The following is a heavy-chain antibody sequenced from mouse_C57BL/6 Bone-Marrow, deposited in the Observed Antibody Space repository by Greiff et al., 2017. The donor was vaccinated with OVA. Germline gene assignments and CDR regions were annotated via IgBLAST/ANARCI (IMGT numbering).Heavy chain of an antibody. CDR1: GYTFTSYW. V-gene: IGHV1-52*01. J-gene: IGHJ1*03. CDR3: ARSPLLQRYFDV. CDR2: IDPSDSET. D-gene: IGHD1-1*01. Sequence: QVQLQQPGAELVRPGSSVKLSCKASGYTFTSYWMHWVKQRPIQGLEWIGNIDPSDSETHYNQKFKDKATLTVDKSSSTAYMQLSSLTSEDSAVYYCARSPLLQRYFDVWGTGTTVTVSS.